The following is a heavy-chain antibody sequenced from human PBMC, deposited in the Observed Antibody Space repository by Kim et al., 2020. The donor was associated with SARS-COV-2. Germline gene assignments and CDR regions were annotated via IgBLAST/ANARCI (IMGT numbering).Heavy chain of an antibody. J-gene: IGHJ3*02. D-gene: IGHD4-17*01. CDR1: GYTFTSYY. CDR2: INPSGGST. V-gene: IGHV1-46*01. CDR3: ATHGGDYGDPYDAFDI. Sequence: ASVKVSCKASGYTFTSYYMHWVRQAPGQGLEWMGIINPSGGSTSYAQKFQGRVTMTRDTSTSKVYMELSSLRSEDTAVYYCATHGGDYGDPYDAFDIWGQGTMVTVSS.